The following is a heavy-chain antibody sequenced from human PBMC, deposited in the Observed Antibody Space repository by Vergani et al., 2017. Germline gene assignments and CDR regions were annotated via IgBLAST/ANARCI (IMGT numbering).Heavy chain of an antibody. CDR3: AIGYCSGGSCFCRY. V-gene: IGHV3-23*03. Sequence: EVQLVESGGGLVKPGGSLRLSCAASGFTFSSYAMSWVRQAPGKGLEWVSVIYSGGSSTYYADSVKGRFTISRDNSKNTLYLQMNSLRAEDTAVYYCAIGYCSGGSCFCRYWGQGTLVTVSS. CDR1: GFTFSSYA. D-gene: IGHD2-15*01. CDR2: IYSGGSST. J-gene: IGHJ4*02.